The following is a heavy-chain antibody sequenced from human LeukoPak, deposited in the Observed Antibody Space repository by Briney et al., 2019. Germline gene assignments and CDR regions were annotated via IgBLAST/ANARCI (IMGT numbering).Heavy chain of an antibody. CDR3: AKAGGFVKMIVVVTGDYMDV. CDR1: GYTFTSYG. V-gene: IGHV1-18*01. D-gene: IGHD3-22*01. Sequence: ASVKVSCKASGYTFTSYGISWVRQAPGQGLEWMGWISAYNGNTNYAQKLQGRVTMTTDTSASTAYMELRSLRSDDTAVYYCAKAGGFVKMIVVVTGDYMDVWGKGTTVTISS. CDR2: ISAYNGNT. J-gene: IGHJ6*03.